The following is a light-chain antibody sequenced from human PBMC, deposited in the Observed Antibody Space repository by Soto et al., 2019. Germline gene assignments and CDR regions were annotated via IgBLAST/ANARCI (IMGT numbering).Light chain of an antibody. CDR2: GAS. Sequence: EIVMTQSPATLSVSPGERATLSCRSSQRVSSNLAWYQQKPDKAPRLLIYGASNRATGIPARFSGSESGTDFTITIGSLQTEDFAGYYFQQYNNWTRTFGQGTKLEIK. J-gene: IGKJ2*01. CDR1: QRVSSN. CDR3: QQYNNWTRT. V-gene: IGKV3-15*01.